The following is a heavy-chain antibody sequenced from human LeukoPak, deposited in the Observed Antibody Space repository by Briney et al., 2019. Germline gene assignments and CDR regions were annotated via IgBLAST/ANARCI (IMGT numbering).Heavy chain of an antibody. D-gene: IGHD3-10*01. Sequence: KFQGRVTITRDTSASTAYMELSRLRSDDTAVYYCARDYYGSGSYYAPTDYWGQGTLVTVSS. CDR3: ARDYYGSGSYYAPTDY. V-gene: IGHV1-3*01. J-gene: IGHJ4*02.